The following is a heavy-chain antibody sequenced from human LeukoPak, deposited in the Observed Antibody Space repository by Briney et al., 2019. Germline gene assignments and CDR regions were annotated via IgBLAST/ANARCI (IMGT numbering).Heavy chain of an antibody. Sequence: PGRSLRLSCAASGFTFSSYAMHWVRQAPGKGLEWVAVISYDGSNKYYADSVKGRFTISRDNSKNTLYLQMNSLRAEDTAIYYCAKDRIAAAGTVDYWGQGTLVTVSS. V-gene: IGHV3-30-3*01. CDR2: ISYDGSNK. CDR1: GFTFSSYA. CDR3: AKDRIAAAGTVDY. D-gene: IGHD6-13*01. J-gene: IGHJ4*02.